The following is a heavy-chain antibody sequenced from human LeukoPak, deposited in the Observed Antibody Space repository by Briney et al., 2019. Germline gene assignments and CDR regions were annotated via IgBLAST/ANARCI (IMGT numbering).Heavy chain of an antibody. Sequence: GGSLRLSCAASGFTFSSYWMHWVRQAPGKGLVWVSRIKTDGSYASYAESVKSRFTVSRDNAKNTLYLQMNSLRAEDRAVYYCVRWQDIWGQGTMVTVSS. V-gene: IGHV3-74*01. CDR2: IKTDGSYA. J-gene: IGHJ3*02. CDR3: VRWQDI. CDR1: GFTFSSYW.